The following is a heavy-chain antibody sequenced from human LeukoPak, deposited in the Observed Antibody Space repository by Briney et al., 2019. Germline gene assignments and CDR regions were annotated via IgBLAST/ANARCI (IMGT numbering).Heavy chain of an antibody. CDR2: INTNGRT. CDR3: ATSYDYKVFPFDL. V-gene: IGHV4-4*09. J-gene: IGHJ4*02. CDR1: GGSIRDYR. Sequence: SDTLSLTCDVSGGSIRDYRWSWIRQPPGKGLEWIGHINTNGRTEYNPSLRSRLTFSVDTSRDQFSLKLSSVTAADTGMYYCATSYDYKVFPFDLWGQGTLVTVSS. D-gene: IGHD5-12*01.